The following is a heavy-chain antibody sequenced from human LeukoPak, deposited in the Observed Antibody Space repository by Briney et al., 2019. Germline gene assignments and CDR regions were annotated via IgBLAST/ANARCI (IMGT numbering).Heavy chain of an antibody. D-gene: IGHD3-3*01. CDR3: AKLSGALYDFWSGYWDYYYGMDV. J-gene: IGHJ6*02. CDR2: ISGSGGST. CDR1: GFTFSSYA. V-gene: IGHV3-23*01. Sequence: GGSLRLSCAASGFTFSSYAMSWVRQAPGKGLEWVSAISGSGGSTYYADSVKGRFTISRDNSKNTLYLQMNSLRAEDTAVYYCAKLSGALYDFWSGYWDYYYGMDVWSQGTTVTVSS.